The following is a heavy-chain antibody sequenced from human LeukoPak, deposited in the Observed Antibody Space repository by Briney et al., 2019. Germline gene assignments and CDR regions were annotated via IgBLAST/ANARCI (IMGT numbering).Heavy chain of an antibody. Sequence: ASVKVSCKASGYTFSIYGITWVRQAPGQGLEWMGWISAYTGNSNYAQKFQDRVTMTTDTSTSTAYMELRSLRSDDTAVYYCARDGLGSGTVDYWGQGTLVTVSS. J-gene: IGHJ4*02. CDR2: ISAYTGNS. D-gene: IGHD3-10*01. CDR1: GYTFSIYG. CDR3: ARDGLGSGTVDY. V-gene: IGHV1-18*01.